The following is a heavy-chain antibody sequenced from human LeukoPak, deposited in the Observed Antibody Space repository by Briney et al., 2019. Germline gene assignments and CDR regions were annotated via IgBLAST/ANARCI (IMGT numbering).Heavy chain of an antibody. D-gene: IGHD1-26*01. Sequence: PGGSLRPSCAASGFTFSSYWMHWVRQAPGKGLVWVSRINSDGGTTTYADSVKGRFTISRDNAKNTLYLQMNSLRIEDTAVYYCAISRYSGTSLDYWGQGSLVTVPS. J-gene: IGHJ4*02. V-gene: IGHV3-74*01. CDR1: GFTFSSYW. CDR3: AISRYSGTSLDY. CDR2: INSDGGTT.